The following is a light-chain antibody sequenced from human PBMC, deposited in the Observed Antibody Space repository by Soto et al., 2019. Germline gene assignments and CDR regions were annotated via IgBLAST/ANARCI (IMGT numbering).Light chain of an antibody. V-gene: IGKV3-11*01. J-gene: IGKJ3*01. CDR2: DVT. CDR1: QSVSNY. CDR3: QSLFT. Sequence: EIVLTQSPATLSLSPGERATLSCRASQSVSNYLAWYQQKPRQAPRLLIYDVTNRATGIPARFSGSGSGTDFTLTISILEPEDFAVYYCQSLFTFGPGTKVHI.